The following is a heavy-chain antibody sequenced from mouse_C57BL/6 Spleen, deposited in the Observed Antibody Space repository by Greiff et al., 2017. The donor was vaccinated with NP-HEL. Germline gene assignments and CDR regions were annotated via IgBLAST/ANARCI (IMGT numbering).Heavy chain of an antibody. J-gene: IGHJ3*01. CDR1: GYTFTGYW. CDR2: ILPGSGST. V-gene: IGHV1-9*01. CDR3: ARWGYYGSSYRAY. D-gene: IGHD1-1*01. Sequence: VQLQQSGAELMKPGASVKLSCKATGYTFTGYWIEWVKQRPGHGLEWIGEILPGSGSTNYNEKFKGKATLTADKSSSTAYMQLSSLTSEDSAVYFCARWGYYGSSYRAYWGQGTLVTVSA.